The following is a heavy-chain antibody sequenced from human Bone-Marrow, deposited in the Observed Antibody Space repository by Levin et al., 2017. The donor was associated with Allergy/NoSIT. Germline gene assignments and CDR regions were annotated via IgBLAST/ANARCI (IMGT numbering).Heavy chain of an antibody. CDR1: GFTFSSYA. Sequence: PGGSLRLSCAASGFTFSSYAMSWVRQAPGKGLEWVSAISGNGGSTYYADSVKGRFTISRDNSKNTMYLQMNSLRAEDTAVYYCAEDLGNYYDSCGPIGAWGQGTLVTVSS. D-gene: IGHD3-22*01. J-gene: IGHJ5*02. CDR3: AEDLGNYYDSCGPIGA. CDR2: ISGNGGST. V-gene: IGHV3-23*01.